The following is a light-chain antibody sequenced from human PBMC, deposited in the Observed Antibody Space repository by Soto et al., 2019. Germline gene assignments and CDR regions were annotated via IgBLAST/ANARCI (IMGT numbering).Light chain of an antibody. J-gene: IGKJ1*01. CDR2: GAS. Sequence: EIVMTQSPATLSVSPGERATLSCRASQSVRNNLAWYQKKPGQAPRLLIYGASTRATGIPARFSGSGSGTEFPPTISRLQSEDFAFYYCQQYNNWWPFGQGTRVHIK. CDR1: QSVRNN. V-gene: IGKV3-15*01. CDR3: QQYNNWWP.